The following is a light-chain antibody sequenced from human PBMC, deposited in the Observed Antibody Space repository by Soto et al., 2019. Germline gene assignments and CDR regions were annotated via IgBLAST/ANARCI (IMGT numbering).Light chain of an antibody. Sequence: QSALTQPASVSESPGQSIAISCTGTNSDVGGYNYVSWYQQHPGKAPKLIIYDVFYRPSGVSDRFSGSKSGNTASLTISGLQAEDDADYYCSSYTSSTTLVFGGGTKLTVL. V-gene: IGLV2-14*01. CDR2: DVF. J-gene: IGLJ2*01. CDR3: SSYTSSTTLV. CDR1: NSDVGGYNY.